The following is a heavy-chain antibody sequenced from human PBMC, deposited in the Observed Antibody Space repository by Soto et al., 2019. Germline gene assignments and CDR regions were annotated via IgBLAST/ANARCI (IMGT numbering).Heavy chain of an antibody. CDR3: ARRYDDFWSGYVYYYYYGMDV. Sequence: ASVKVSCKXSGYTFTSYGISWVRQAPGQGLEWMGWISAYNGNTNYAQKLQGRVTMTTDTSTSTAYMELRSLRSDDTAVYYCARRYDDFWSGYVYYYYYGMDVWGQGTTVTVSS. J-gene: IGHJ6*02. CDR2: ISAYNGNT. CDR1: GYTFTSYG. V-gene: IGHV1-18*04. D-gene: IGHD3-3*01.